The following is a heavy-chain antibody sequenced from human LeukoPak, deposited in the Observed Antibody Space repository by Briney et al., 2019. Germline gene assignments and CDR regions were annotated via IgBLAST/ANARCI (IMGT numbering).Heavy chain of an antibody. Sequence: PGRSLRLSCAASGFTFDDYAMFWVRQAPGKGLEWVSGISWNSKNIGYAASVKGRFTISRDNAKNSLYLQMNSLRAEDTAVYYCAKDHGGVGAENAFDIWGQGTMVTVSS. CDR2: ISWNSKNI. J-gene: IGHJ3*02. D-gene: IGHD1-26*01. CDR3: AKDHGGVGAENAFDI. V-gene: IGHV3-9*01. CDR1: GFTFDDYA.